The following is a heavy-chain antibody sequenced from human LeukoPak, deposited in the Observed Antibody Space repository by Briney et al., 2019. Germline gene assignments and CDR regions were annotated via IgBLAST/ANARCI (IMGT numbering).Heavy chain of an antibody. J-gene: IGHJ6*02. Sequence: GGSLRLSCAASQFIFTYYAIHWVRQAPGKGLEWVTSPSYDGGDKHYADSVKGRFTVSRDSSKNTVYLQMNGLTTADTAVYHCGKDLAGGALDVWGQGTTVTVS. CDR3: GKDLAGGALDV. CDR1: QFIFTYYA. D-gene: IGHD4/OR15-4a*01. V-gene: IGHV3-30-3*01. CDR2: PSYDGGDK.